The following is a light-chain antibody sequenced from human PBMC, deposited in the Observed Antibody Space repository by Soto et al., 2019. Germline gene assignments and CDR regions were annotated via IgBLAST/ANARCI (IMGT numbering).Light chain of an antibody. CDR2: DVS. Sequence: DIQMTQSPSTLSASVGDRVTITCRASQSTSSWLAWYQQKPGKAPKVLIYDVSSLESGVPSRFSGSGSGTEFTLTINSLQPDDFATYYCQQYNTYSGTFGQGTRWISN. J-gene: IGKJ1*01. CDR1: QSTSSW. V-gene: IGKV1-5*01. CDR3: QQYNTYSGT.